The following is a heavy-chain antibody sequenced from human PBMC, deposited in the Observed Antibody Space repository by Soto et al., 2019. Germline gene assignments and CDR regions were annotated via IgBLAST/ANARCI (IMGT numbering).Heavy chain of an antibody. D-gene: IGHD3-16*02. J-gene: IGHJ4*02. CDR2: IFSNDEK. Sequence: GSGPTLVNPTETLTLTCTVSGFSLNDARVGVSWIRQSPGRALEWLAHIFSNDEKSYSTSLFNRLTISKDTSKSQVVLTMTNMGPVDTATCLCARIQDYVWGSYLYDVWGQGSLVTVSS. V-gene: IGHV2-26*01. CDR1: GFSLNDARVG. CDR3: ARIQDYVWGSYLYDV.